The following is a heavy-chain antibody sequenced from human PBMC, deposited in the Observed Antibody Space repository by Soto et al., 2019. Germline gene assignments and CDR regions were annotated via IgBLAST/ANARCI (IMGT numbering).Heavy chain of an antibody. CDR1: GFTFSSYG. J-gene: IGHJ4*02. V-gene: IGHV3-33*01. D-gene: IGHD5-12*01. CDR2: IWYDGSNK. Sequence: GGSLRLSCAASGFTFSSYGMHWVRQAPGKGLEWVAVIWYDGSNKYYADSVKGRFTISRDNSKNTLYLQMNSLRAEDTAVYYCARDEALRGYDFTEVDYWGQGTLVTVSS. CDR3: ARDEALRGYDFTEVDY.